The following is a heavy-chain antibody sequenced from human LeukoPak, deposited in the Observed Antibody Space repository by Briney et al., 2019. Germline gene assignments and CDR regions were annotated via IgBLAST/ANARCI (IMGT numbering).Heavy chain of an antibody. Sequence: PGGSLRLSCAASGFTFSSYEMNWVRQAPGKGLEWVSYISSSGSTIYYADSVKGRFTISRDNAKNSLYLQMNSLRAEDTAVYYCASIFRLGDVDYWGQGTLVTVSS. J-gene: IGHJ4*02. CDR3: ASIFRLGDVDY. CDR2: ISSSGSTI. CDR1: GFTFSSYE. V-gene: IGHV3-48*03. D-gene: IGHD3-16*01.